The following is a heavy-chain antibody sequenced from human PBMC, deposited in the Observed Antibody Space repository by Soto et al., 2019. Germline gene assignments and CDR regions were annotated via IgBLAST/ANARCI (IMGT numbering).Heavy chain of an antibody. Sequence: ASVKVSCKASGYTFPRYAMNWVRQAPGQSPEWMGWINPGNGNTKYSQRFQGRVTITRDTSASTAYMELSSLTSDDTAVYYCARDRMIFGVVPSRDYWGQGTLVTVSS. CDR1: GYTFPRYA. CDR3: ARDRMIFGVVPSRDY. J-gene: IGHJ4*02. D-gene: IGHD3-3*01. V-gene: IGHV1-3*01. CDR2: INPGNGNT.